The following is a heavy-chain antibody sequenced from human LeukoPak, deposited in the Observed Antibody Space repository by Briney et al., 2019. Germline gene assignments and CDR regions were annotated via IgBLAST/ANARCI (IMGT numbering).Heavy chain of an antibody. J-gene: IGHJ4*02. D-gene: IGHD5-12*01. CDR3: TTDPSGYEYYFDY. CDR1: GFSFGDYS. V-gene: IGHV3-49*03. CDR2: IRSRSFGRAT. Sequence: GALRLSCAASGFSFGDYSMSWFRQAPGKGLEWVGFIRSRSFGRATEYAPSVKGRFTISRDDSKRIAYLQMDSLKTEDTAVYYCTTDPSGYEYYFDYWGQGTLVTVSS.